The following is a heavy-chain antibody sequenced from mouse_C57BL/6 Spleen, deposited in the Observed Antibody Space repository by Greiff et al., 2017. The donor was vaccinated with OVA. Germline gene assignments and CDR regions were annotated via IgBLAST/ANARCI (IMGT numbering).Heavy chain of an antibody. V-gene: IGHV1-52*01. CDR1: GYTFTSYW. J-gene: IGHJ3*01. D-gene: IGHD1-2*01. CDR3: ARSRGTTAPAWFAY. Sequence: QVQLQQPGAELVRPGSSVKLSCKASGYTFTSYWMHWVKQRPIQGLEWIGNIDPSDSETHYNQKFKDKATLTVDKSSSTAYMQLSSLTSEDSAVYYCARSRGTTAPAWFAYWGQGTLVTVSA. CDR2: IDPSDSET.